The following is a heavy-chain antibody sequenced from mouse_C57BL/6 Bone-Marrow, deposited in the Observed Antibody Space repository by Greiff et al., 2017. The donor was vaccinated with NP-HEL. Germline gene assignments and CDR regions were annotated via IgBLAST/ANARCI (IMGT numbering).Heavy chain of an antibody. CDR2: INPSTGGT. J-gene: IGHJ2*01. V-gene: IGHV1-42*01. Sequence: VQLQQSGPELVKPGASVKISCKASGYSFTGYYMNWVKQSPEKSLEWIGEINPSTGGTTYNQKFKAKATLTVDKSSSTAYMQLKSLTSEDSAVYYCAFTTVVADYFDYWDQGTTLTVSS. CDR1: GYSFTGYY. D-gene: IGHD1-1*01. CDR3: AFTTVVADYFDY.